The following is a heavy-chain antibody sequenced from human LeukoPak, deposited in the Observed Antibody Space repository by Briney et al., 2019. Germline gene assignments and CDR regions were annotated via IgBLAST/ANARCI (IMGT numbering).Heavy chain of an antibody. Sequence: GGSLRLSCAASGFTFSSYGMHWVRQAPGKGLEWVAFIRYDGSNKYYADSVKGRFTISRDNSKNTLYLQMNSLRAEDTAVYYCAKGATTATTGWFDPWGQGTLVTVSS. J-gene: IGHJ5*02. CDR2: IRYDGSNK. D-gene: IGHD4-17*01. CDR3: AKGATTATTGWFDP. V-gene: IGHV3-30*02. CDR1: GFTFSSYG.